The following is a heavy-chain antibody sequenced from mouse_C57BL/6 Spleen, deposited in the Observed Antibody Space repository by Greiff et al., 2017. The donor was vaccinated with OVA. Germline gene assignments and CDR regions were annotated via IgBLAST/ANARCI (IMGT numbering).Heavy chain of an antibody. CDR2: IWWDDDK. D-gene: IGHD3-2*02. J-gene: IGHJ3*01. CDR3: ARMTAQALWFAY. V-gene: IGHV8-8*01. Sequence: QVTLKESGPGILQPSQTLSLTCSFSGFSLSTFGMGVGWIRQPPGKGLEWLAHIWWDDDKYYNPALKSRLTISKDTSKNQVFLKIANVDTSDTATYYCARMTAQALWFAYWGQGTLVTVSA. CDR1: GFSLSTFGMG.